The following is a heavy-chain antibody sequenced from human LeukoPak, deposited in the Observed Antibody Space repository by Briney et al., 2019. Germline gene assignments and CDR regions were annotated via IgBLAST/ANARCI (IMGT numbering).Heavy chain of an antibody. CDR3: AREGFSYSSSFDY. V-gene: IGHV3-30-3*01. CDR2: ISYDGSNK. CDR1: GFTFSSYA. J-gene: IGHJ4*02. Sequence: GGSLRLSCAASGFTFSSYAMHWVRQAPGKGLEWAAVISYDGSNKYYADSVKGRFTISRDNSKNTLYLQMNSLRAEDTAVYYCAREGFSYSSSFDYWGQGTLVTVSS. D-gene: IGHD2-15*01.